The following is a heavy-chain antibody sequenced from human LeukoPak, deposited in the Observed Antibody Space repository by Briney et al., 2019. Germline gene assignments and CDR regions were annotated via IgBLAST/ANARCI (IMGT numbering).Heavy chain of an antibody. CDR2: IWYDGSNK. D-gene: IGHD6-13*01. J-gene: IGHJ4*02. V-gene: IGHV3-33*06. CDR3: AKTRGSSWTPYFDY. Sequence: PGRSLRLSCAASGFTFSSYGMRWVRQAPGKGLEWVAIIWYDGSNKYYADSVKGRFTISRDNSKNTLFLQMNSLRAEDTAVYYCAKTRGSSWTPYFDYWGQGTLVTVSS. CDR1: GFTFSSYG.